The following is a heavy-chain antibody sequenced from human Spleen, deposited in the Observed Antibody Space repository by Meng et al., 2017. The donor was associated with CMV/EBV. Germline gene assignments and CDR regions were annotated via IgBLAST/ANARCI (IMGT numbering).Heavy chain of an antibody. CDR2: ISAYNGNT. CDR3: ARNYYDFWSGRLNYYYGMDV. Sequence: ASVKVSCKASGYTFTTSYMHWVRQAPGQGLEWMGWISAYNGNTNYAQKLQGRVTMTTDTSTSTAYMELRSLRSDDTAVYYCARNYYDFWSGRLNYYYGMDVWGQGTTVTVSS. J-gene: IGHJ6*02. V-gene: IGHV1-18*04. D-gene: IGHD3-3*01. CDR1: GYTFTTSY.